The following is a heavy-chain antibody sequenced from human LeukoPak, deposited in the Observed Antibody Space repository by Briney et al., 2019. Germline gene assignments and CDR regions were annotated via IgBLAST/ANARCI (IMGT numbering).Heavy chain of an antibody. CDR1: GFSFSGYW. J-gene: IGHJ3*02. CDR2: IKQDGSEK. D-gene: IGHD2-2*01. Sequence: GGSLRLSCAASGFSFSGYWMSWVRQAPGKGLEWVANIKQDGSEKYYVDSVKGRFTISRDNAKNSLYLQMNSLRAEDTAVYYCARVPAAKLDAFDIWGQGTMVTVSS. V-gene: IGHV3-7*01. CDR3: ARVPAAKLDAFDI.